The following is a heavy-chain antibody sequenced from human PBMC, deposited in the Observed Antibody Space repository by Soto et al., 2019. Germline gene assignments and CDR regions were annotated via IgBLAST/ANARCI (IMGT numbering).Heavy chain of an antibody. CDR2: IYYTGTT. CDR3: ARGGNRYSNTASGVGGFDF. J-gene: IGHJ4*02. D-gene: IGHD5-12*01. Sequence: SETLSLTCTVSGVSISSSYWSWIRQSPGTGLEWIGYIYYTGTTNYNPSLKRRVTISLDTAKNQFSLNVNSLTTADTAVSFCARGGNRYSNTASGVGGFDFWGQGTLVTVSS. V-gene: IGHV4-59*01. CDR1: GVSISSSY.